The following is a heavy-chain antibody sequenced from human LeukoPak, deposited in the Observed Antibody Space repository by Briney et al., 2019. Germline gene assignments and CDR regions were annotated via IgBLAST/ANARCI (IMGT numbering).Heavy chain of an antibody. Sequence: PGGSLRLSCAASGFTVSSNEMSWVRQAPGKGLEWVSSISGGSTYYADSRKGRFTISRDNSKNTLHPQMNSLRAEDTAVYYRLEGPNCSSTSCYSYYFDYWGQGTLVTVSS. J-gene: IGHJ4*02. D-gene: IGHD2-2*01. V-gene: IGHV3-38-3*01. CDR3: LEGPNCSSTSCYSYYFDY. CDR2: ISGGST. CDR1: GFTVSSNE.